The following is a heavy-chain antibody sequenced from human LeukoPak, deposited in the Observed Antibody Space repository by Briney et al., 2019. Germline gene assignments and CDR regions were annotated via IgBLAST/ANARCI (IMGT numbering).Heavy chain of an antibody. V-gene: IGHV3-74*03. CDR2: IDEGGSNA. D-gene: IGHD2-21*01. CDR3: IRDEALWRLDY. Sequence: GGPLTLSCAAAGFTLSNHWKHWVRQAPGEALVGVSRIDEGGSNAMYADSVKGRFSISRDNAKNTVNLQMNSLRAEDTGVYYCIRDEALWRLDYWGQGTLVTISS. CDR1: GFTLSNHW. J-gene: IGHJ4*02.